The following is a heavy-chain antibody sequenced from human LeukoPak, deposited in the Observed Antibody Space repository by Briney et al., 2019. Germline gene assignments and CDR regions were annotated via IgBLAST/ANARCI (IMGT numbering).Heavy chain of an antibody. D-gene: IGHD6-19*01. V-gene: IGHV3-21*01. J-gene: IGHJ4*02. CDR1: GFTFGSCA. CDR3: ARGAYSSGWAYFDH. CDR2: ISSSGDYR. Sequence: GGSLRLSCAASGFTFGSCAMIWVRQAPGKGLEWVSAISSSGDYRYHGDSVKGRFTVSRDNAKNSLYLHMDSLRAEDTAVYYCARGAYSSGWAYFDHWGQGTLVTVSS.